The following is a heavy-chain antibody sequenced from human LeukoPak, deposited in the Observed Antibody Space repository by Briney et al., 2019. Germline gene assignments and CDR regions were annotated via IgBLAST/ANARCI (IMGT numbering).Heavy chain of an antibody. V-gene: IGHV4-59*01. J-gene: IGHJ6*03. CDR2: IYYSGST. Sequence: SETLSLTCTVSGGSISSYYWSWIRQPPGKGLEWIGYIYYSGSTNYNPSLKSRVTISVDTSKNQFSLKLSSVTAADTAVYYCARSILDTAMVWSYYYYMDVWGKGTTVTVSS. CDR3: ARSILDTAMVWSYYYYMDV. CDR1: GGSISSYY. D-gene: IGHD5-18*01.